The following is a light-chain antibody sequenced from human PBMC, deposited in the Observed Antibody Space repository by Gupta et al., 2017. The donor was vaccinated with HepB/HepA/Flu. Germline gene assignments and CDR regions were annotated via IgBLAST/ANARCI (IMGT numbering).Light chain of an antibody. CDR2: DAT. CDR3: QQNYRTPKT. CDR1: QSISSS. Sequence: DIQMTQSPSSLSASVGDRVTITCRASQSISSSLNWYQQRPGKAPKLLIYDATTLQSGVPSRFSGSGSGTXFSLSIXSLQPEDFVTYYCQQNYRTPKTFGXGTRVEVK. J-gene: IGKJ1*01. V-gene: IGKV1-39*01.